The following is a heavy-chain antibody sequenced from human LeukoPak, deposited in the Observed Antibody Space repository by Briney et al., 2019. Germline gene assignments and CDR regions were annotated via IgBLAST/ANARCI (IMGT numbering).Heavy chain of an antibody. D-gene: IGHD5-18*01. CDR1: GFTFSSYG. CDR3: AKDRRGYSYGYSFFDY. CDR2: IRYDGSNK. V-gene: IGHV3-30*02. Sequence: SGGSLRLSCAASGFTFSSYGMHWVRQAPGQGLEWVAFIRYDGSNKYYADSVKGRFTISRDNSKNTLYLQMNSLRAEDTAVYYCAKDRRGYSYGYSFFDYWGQGTLVTVSS. J-gene: IGHJ4*02.